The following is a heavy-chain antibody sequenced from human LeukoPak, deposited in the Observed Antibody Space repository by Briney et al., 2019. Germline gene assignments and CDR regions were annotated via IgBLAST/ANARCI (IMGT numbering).Heavy chain of an antibody. J-gene: IGHJ4*02. CDR1: GGSVSSGSYY. CDR2: INHSGST. D-gene: IGHD5-18*01. CDR3: ARGYSYGYYGLRY. Sequence: PSETLSLTCTVSGGSVSSGSYYWSWIRQPPGKGLEWIGEINHSGSTNYNPSLKSRVTISVGTSKNQFSLKLSSVTAADTAVYYCARGYSYGYYGLRYWGQGTLVTVSS. V-gene: IGHV4-61*01.